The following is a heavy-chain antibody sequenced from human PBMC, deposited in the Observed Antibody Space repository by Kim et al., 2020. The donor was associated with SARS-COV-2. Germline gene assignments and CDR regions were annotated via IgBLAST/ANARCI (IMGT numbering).Heavy chain of an antibody. CDR3: TTEGYYYYGMDV. Sequence: DYAAPVKGRFTISRDDSKNTLYLQMNSLKTEDTAVYYCTTEGYYYYGMDVWGQGTTVTVSS. V-gene: IGHV3-15*01. J-gene: IGHJ6*02.